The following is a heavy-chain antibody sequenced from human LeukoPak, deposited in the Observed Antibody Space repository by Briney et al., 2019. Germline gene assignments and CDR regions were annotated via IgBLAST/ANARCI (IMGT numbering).Heavy chain of an antibody. CDR2: IYYSGST. CDR1: GDSISYYY. Sequence: PSETLSLTCTVSGDSISYYYWSWIRQPPGKGLEWIGYIYYSGSTDYNPSLKSRVSISVDTSKNQFSLKLSSVAAADTAVYYCAREAGYGLVDYWGQGTLVTVSS. V-gene: IGHV4-59*12. D-gene: IGHD5-18*01. J-gene: IGHJ4*02. CDR3: AREAGYGLVDY.